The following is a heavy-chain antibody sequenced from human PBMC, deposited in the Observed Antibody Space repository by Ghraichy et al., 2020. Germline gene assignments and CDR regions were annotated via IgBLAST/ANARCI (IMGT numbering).Heavy chain of an antibody. CDR3: ATDSKHAPGEQWASYYYYYGMDL. Sequence: ASVKVSCKVSGYTLTELSMHWVRQAPGKGLEWMGGFDPEDGETIYAQKFQGRVTMTEDTSTDTAYMELSSLRSEDTAVYYCATDSKHAPGEQWASYYYYYGMDLGGQGTTVTVSS. V-gene: IGHV1-24*01. D-gene: IGHD6-19*01. CDR2: FDPEDGET. J-gene: IGHJ6*02. CDR1: GYTLTELS.